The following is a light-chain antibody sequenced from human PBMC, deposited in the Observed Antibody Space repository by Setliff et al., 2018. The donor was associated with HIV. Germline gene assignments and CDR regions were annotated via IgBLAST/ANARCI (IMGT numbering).Light chain of an antibody. V-gene: IGLV1-44*01. CDR1: NSNIGSNT. CDR2: SNN. Sequence: QSVLTQPPSASGTPGQRVTISCSGGNSNIGSNTVNWYQQLPGTAPKLLIYSNNQRPSGVPDRFSGSKSGTSASLAISGLQSEDEADYYCAAWDDSLNGLYVFGTGTKVTVL. J-gene: IGLJ1*01. CDR3: AAWDDSLNGLYV.